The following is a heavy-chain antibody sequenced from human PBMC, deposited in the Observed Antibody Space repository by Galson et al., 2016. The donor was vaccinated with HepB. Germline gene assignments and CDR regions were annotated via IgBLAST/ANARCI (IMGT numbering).Heavy chain of an antibody. CDR1: GYTSTSYW. D-gene: IGHD3-22*01. V-gene: IGHV5-51*01. CDR3: ARRGYYDSSGYYGYYYYGMDV. Sequence: QSGAEVKKPGESLKISCEGSGYTSTSYWIGWVRQMPGKGLEWMGIIYVDDSDTRYSPSFQGQVTISADKSISTAYLQWSSLKASDTAMYYCARRGYYDSSGYYGYYYYGMDVWGQGTTVTVSS. CDR2: IYVDDSDT. J-gene: IGHJ6*02.